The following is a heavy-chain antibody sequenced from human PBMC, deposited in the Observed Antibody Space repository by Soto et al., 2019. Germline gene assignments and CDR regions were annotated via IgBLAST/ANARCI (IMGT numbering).Heavy chain of an antibody. CDR2: ISGSGGST. Sequence: GGSLRLSCAASGFTFSSYAMSWVRQAPGKGLEWVSAISGSGGSTYYADSVKGRFTISRDNSKNTLYLQMNSLRAEDTAVYYCAKDDYVSSGYCLFAYWGQGTLVTVSS. CDR1: GFTFSSYA. J-gene: IGHJ4*02. D-gene: IGHD3-22*01. CDR3: AKDDYVSSGYCLFAY. V-gene: IGHV3-23*01.